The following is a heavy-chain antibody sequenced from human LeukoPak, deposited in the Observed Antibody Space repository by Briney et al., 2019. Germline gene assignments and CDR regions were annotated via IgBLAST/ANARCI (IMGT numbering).Heavy chain of an antibody. D-gene: IGHD5-18*01. V-gene: IGHV3-15*01. Sequence: GGSLRLSCAASGFTFSNAWMSWVRRAPGNGLEWVGRIKSKTDGGTTDCAAPVKGRCTIARDDSKNTLYLQMNSLKTADTAVYYCTTGRAMVVFDYWGQGTLVTVSS. CDR1: GFTFSNAW. J-gene: IGHJ4*02. CDR3: TTGRAMVVFDY. CDR2: IKSKTDGGTT.